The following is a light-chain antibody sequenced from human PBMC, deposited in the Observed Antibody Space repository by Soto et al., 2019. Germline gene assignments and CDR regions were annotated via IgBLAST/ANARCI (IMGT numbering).Light chain of an antibody. V-gene: IGKV1D-12*01. CDR2: AAS. J-gene: IGKJ4*01. CDR1: QGIGSW. CDR3: QQANSFPPT. Sequence: DIQLAQSPSSVSASAGDRVTITCRASQGIGSWLAWYQQKPGKAPKLLIYAASTLQSGVPSRFSGSGSGTDFTLTISSLQPEDFASYHCQQANSFPPTFGGGTKVEIQ.